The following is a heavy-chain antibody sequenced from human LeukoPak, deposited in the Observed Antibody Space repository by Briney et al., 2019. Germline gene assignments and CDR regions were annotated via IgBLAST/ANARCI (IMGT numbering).Heavy chain of an antibody. Sequence: GGSLRLSCQAPGFNFNTHGMHWVRQAPGKGLEWVAFIRYDGSNKYYADSVKGRFTISRDNSKNTLYLQMNSLRAEDTAVYYCAKTLRGVDYGGNSGDFDYWGQGTLVTVSS. CDR2: IRYDGSNK. D-gene: IGHD4-23*01. J-gene: IGHJ4*02. CDR1: GFNFNTHG. CDR3: AKTLRGVDYGGNSGDFDY. V-gene: IGHV3-30*02.